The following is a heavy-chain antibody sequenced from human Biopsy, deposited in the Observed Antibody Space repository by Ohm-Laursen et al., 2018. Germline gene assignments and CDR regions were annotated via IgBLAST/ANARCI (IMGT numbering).Heavy chain of an antibody. CDR2: IYYSGST. D-gene: IGHD3-9*01. V-gene: IGHV4-59*12. Sequence: SQTLSLTCTVSGDSISTYYWSWIRQPPGKGLEWVGYIYYSGSTNYNPSLKSRVTISVDVSKNQFSLKLSSVTAADTAVYYCARDRFDLLTPNWFDPWGQGTLVTVSS. CDR3: ARDRFDLLTPNWFDP. CDR1: GDSISTYY. J-gene: IGHJ5*02.